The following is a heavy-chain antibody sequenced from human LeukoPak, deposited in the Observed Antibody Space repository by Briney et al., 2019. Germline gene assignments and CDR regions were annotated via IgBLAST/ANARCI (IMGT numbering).Heavy chain of an antibody. V-gene: IGHV3-23*01. Sequence: GGSLRLSCAASGFTFSSYSMNWVRQAPGKGLEWVSTISGTGSSTYYADSAKGRFTISRDNSKDTLFLQLNSLTAADTAMYFCAKASVAIPQYCNSWGQGTLVTVSS. J-gene: IGHJ5*02. CDR3: AKASVAIPQYCNS. CDR2: ISGTGSST. D-gene: IGHD2-2*02. CDR1: GFTFSSYS.